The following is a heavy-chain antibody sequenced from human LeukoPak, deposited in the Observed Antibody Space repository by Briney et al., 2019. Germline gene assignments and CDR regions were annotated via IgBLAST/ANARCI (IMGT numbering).Heavy chain of an antibody. CDR2: IIPIFGTA. J-gene: IGHJ5*02. CDR3: ARVRQSYYYDSAWFDP. CDR1: GGTFSSYA. D-gene: IGHD3-22*01. V-gene: IGHV1-69*01. Sequence: ASVKVSCKASGGTFSSYAISWVRQAPGQGLEWMGGIIPIFGTANYAQKFQGRVTITADESTSTAYMELSSLRSEDTAVYYCARVRQSYYYDSAWFDPWGQGTLVTVSS.